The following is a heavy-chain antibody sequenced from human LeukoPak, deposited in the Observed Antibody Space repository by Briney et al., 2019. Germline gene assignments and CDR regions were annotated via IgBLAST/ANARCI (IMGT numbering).Heavy chain of an antibody. D-gene: IGHD1-26*01. Sequence: PGRSLRLSCAASGFTFDDYVMHWVRQAPGKGLEWVSVIYSGGSTYYADSVKGRFTISRDNSKNTLYLQMNSLRAEDTAVYYCARDQGATSFDYWGQGTLVTVSS. CDR1: GFTFDDYV. J-gene: IGHJ4*02. V-gene: IGHV3-53*01. CDR3: ARDQGATSFDY. CDR2: IYSGGST.